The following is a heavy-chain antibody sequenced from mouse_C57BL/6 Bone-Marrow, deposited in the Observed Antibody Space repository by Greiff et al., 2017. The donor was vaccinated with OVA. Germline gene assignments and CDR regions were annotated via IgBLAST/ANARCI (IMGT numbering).Heavy chain of an antibody. Sequence: EVQLVESGGGLVQSGRSLRLSCATSGFTFSDFYMEWVRQAPGKGLEWIAASRNKANDYTTEYSASVKGRFIVSRDTSQSILYLQMNALRAEDTAIYYCARDAGDPYYDGSSYDWYFDVWGTGTTVTVSS. J-gene: IGHJ1*03. CDR2: SRNKANDYTT. CDR1: GFTFSDFY. V-gene: IGHV7-1*01. D-gene: IGHD1-1*01. CDR3: ARDAGDPYYDGSSYDWYFDV.